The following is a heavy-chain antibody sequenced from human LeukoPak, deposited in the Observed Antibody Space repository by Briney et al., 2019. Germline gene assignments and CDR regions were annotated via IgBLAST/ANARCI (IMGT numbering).Heavy chain of an antibody. Sequence: GGSLRLSCAASGFTFSNAWMSWVRQAPGKGLEWVANIKEDGSEKYYVDSVKGRFTISRDNAKNSLYLQMNSLRAEDTAVYYCARESTPYYDYVWGSYHYFDYWGQGTLVTVSS. V-gene: IGHV3-7*01. CDR3: ARESTPYYDYVWGSYHYFDY. CDR2: IKEDGSEK. J-gene: IGHJ4*02. CDR1: GFTFSNAW. D-gene: IGHD3-16*02.